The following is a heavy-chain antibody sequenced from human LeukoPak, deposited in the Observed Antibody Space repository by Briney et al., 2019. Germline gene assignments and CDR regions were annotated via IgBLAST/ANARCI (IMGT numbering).Heavy chain of an antibody. D-gene: IGHD2/OR15-2a*01. CDR1: GFTVNSNY. J-gene: IGHJ4*02. Sequence: HPGGSLRLSCAAPGFTVNSNYMNWVRQAPGKGLEWVSVVYSDDTTYYADSVKGRFTISRDNSKNTLYLQMNNLRAEDTAVYYCARDTTSIRGACGYWGQGTLVTVSS. CDR2: VYSDDTT. CDR3: ARDTTSIRGACGY. V-gene: IGHV3-53*01.